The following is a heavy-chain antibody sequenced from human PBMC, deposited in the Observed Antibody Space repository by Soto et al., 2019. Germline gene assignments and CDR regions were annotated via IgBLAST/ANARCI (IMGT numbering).Heavy chain of an antibody. D-gene: IGHD3-16*01. CDR3: ARASKGWAWRGEVDY. V-gene: IGHV4-31*03. Sequence: QVQLQESSPGLVKPSQTLSLTCTVSGGSISSGGYYWSWIRQHPGKGLEWIGYIYYSGSTYYNPSLKSRVTISVDTSKNQFSLKLSSVTAADTAVYYCARASKGWAWRGEVDYWGQGTLVTVSS. CDR2: IYYSGST. CDR1: GGSISSGGYY. J-gene: IGHJ4*02.